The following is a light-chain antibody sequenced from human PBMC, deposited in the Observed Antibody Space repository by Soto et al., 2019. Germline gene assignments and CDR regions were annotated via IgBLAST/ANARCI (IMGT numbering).Light chain of an antibody. V-gene: IGKV3-20*01. Sequence: EIVLTQSPGTLSLSPGERATLSCRAIQSVSSSYLAWYQQKPGQAPRLLIYGASSRATGIPDRFSGSGSGTDFTLTISRPEPEDFAVYYSQQYGSSPLITFGQGTRLEI. CDR1: QSVSSSY. CDR2: GAS. J-gene: IGKJ5*01. CDR3: QQYGSSPLIT.